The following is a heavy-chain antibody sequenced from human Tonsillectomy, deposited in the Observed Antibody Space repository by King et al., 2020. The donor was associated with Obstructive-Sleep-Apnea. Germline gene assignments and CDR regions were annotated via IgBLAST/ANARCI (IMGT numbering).Heavy chain of an antibody. J-gene: IGHJ2*01. V-gene: IGHV4-34*01. CDR3: AGEPADDAVMPTYWYFDL. CDR1: GGSFSRYY. Sequence: VQLQQWGAGLLKPSGTLSLTCAVYGGSFSRYYWSWIRQPPGKGLEGIGEINHSGRTNYNPSLKSRVTMSVDTSKNQFSLKLSSVTAADTAVYYCAGEPADDAVMPTYWYFDLWGRGTLVTVSS. CDR2: INHSGRT. D-gene: IGHD4-11*01.